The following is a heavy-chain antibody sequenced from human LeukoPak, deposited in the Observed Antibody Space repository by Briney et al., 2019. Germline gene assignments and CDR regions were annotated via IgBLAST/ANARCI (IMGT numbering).Heavy chain of an antibody. D-gene: IGHD1-26*01. CDR1: GFTFDDYG. CDR2: INWNGGST. J-gene: IGHJ4*02. Sequence: GGSLRLSCAASGFTFDDYGMIWVRQAPGKGLEWVSGINWNGGSTGYADSVKGRFTISRDNAKNSLYLQMNSLRAEDTALYYCARDPIVGATTLIFPDYWGQGTLVTVSS. V-gene: IGHV3-20*04. CDR3: ARDPIVGATTLIFPDY.